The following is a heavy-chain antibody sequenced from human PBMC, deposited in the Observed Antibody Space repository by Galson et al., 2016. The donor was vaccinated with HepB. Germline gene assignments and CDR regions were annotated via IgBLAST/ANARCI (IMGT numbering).Heavy chain of an antibody. CDR3: ASSRDSSGWFLFDF. D-gene: IGHD6-19*01. CDR2: TCYRSSRDN. Sequence: CAISGDSVSSNAAAWSWIRQSPSRGLEWLGRTCYRSSRDNEYAVSVKGRISIDADTSKNQFSLQLNSVTPEDTAVYYFASSRDSSGWFLFDFWGQGILVTVSS. J-gene: IGHJ4*02. V-gene: IGHV6-1*01. CDR1: GDSVSSNAAA.